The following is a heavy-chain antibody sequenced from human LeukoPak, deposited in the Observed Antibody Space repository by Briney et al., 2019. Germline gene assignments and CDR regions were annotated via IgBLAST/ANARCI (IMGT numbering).Heavy chain of an antibody. CDR1: EFSVGSNY. CDR3: ARSEAIIRGRGYFDY. CDR2: ISYDGSNK. J-gene: IGHJ4*02. V-gene: IGHV3-30*03. Sequence: GGSLRLSCAASEFSVGSNYMTWVRQAPGKGLEWVAVISYDGSNKYYADSVKGRFTISRDNSKNTLYLQMNSLRAEDTAVYYCARSEAIIRGRGYFDYWGQGTLVTVSS. D-gene: IGHD3-3*01.